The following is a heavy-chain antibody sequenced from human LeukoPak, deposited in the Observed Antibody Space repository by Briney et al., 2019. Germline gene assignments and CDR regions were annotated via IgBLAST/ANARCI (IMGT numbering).Heavy chain of an antibody. CDR1: GFTFSSFA. J-gene: IGHJ4*02. CDR2: ISGSGDTT. Sequence: GGSLRLSCAASGFTFSSFAMNWVRQAPGKGLEWVSIISGSGDTTHYTDSVKGRFTVSRDNSKNTLYLQMNSLRAEDTAVYYCAKTLGYCRGGSCYSGVIDYWGQGTLVTVSS. D-gene: IGHD2-15*01. V-gene: IGHV3-23*01. CDR3: AKTLGYCRGGSCYSGVIDY.